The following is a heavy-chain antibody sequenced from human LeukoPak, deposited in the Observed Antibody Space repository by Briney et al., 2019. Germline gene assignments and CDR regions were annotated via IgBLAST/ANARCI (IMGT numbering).Heavy chain of an antibody. CDR2: INAGNGNT. Sequence: ASVKVSCKASGYTFTSYAMHWVRQAPGQRLEWMGWINAGNGNTKYPQKFQGRVTITRDTSASTAYMELSSLRPEDTAVYYCARGYAGDIGYYYGMDVWGKGTTVTVSS. V-gene: IGHV1-3*01. D-gene: IGHD2-15*01. J-gene: IGHJ6*04. CDR1: GYTFTSYA. CDR3: ARGYAGDIGYYYGMDV.